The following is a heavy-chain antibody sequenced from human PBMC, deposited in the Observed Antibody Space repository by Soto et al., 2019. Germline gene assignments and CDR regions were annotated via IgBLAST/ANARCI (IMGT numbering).Heavy chain of an antibody. V-gene: IGHV3-21*01. Sequence: GVSLRLSCAASGFTFSSYSMNWVRQAPGKGLEWASSISSSSSYIYYADSVKGRFTISRDNAKNSLYLQMNSLRAEDTAVYYCARDRLTGGAFDIWGQGTMVTVSS. J-gene: IGHJ3*02. D-gene: IGHD3-10*01. CDR3: ARDRLTGGAFDI. CDR2: ISSSSSYI. CDR1: GFTFSSYS.